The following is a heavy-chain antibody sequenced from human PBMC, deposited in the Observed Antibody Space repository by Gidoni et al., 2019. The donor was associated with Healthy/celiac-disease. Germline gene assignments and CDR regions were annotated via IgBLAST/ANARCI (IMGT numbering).Heavy chain of an antibody. CDR2: ISGSGGST. D-gene: IGHD6-13*01. J-gene: IGHJ4*02. Sequence: EVQLLESGGGLVQPGGSLRLAGAASGFTVSSYAMSCVRQAPGKGLVWVSSISGSGGSTYSADSVKGRFTISRDNSKNTLFLQLNSLRAEDTAVYYCAKGAGSSSWYLDYWGQGTLVTVSS. CDR1: GFTVSSYA. CDR3: AKGAGSSSWYLDY. V-gene: IGHV3-23*01.